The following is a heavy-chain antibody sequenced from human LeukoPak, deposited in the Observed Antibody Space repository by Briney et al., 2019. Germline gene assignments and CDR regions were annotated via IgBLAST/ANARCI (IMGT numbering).Heavy chain of an antibody. J-gene: IGHJ6*03. Sequence: GRSLRLSCAASGFTFSSYAMHWARQAPGKGLEWVAVISYDGSNKYYADSVKGRFTISRDNSKNTLYLQMNSLRAEDTAVYYCARDFWSGYSHNWNYYYYYYMDVWGKGTTVTVSS. CDR3: ARDFWSGYSHNWNYYYYYYMDV. V-gene: IGHV3-30-3*01. D-gene: IGHD3-3*01. CDR1: GFTFSSYA. CDR2: ISYDGSNK.